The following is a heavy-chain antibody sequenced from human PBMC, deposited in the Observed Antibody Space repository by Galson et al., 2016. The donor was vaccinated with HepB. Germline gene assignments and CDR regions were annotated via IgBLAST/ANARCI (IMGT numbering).Heavy chain of an antibody. CDR1: GFTFSSYA. CDR2: ISSSGGST. CDR3: AKDRTYFDWLLYFDY. D-gene: IGHD3-9*01. J-gene: IGHJ4*02. V-gene: IGHV3-23*01. Sequence: SLRPSCAASGFTFSSYAMSWVRQAPGKGLEWVSAISSSGGSTFYADSVKGRFTISRDNPKNTLYLQVNSLRAEDTAVYYCAKDRTYFDWLLYFDYWGQGTLVTVSS.